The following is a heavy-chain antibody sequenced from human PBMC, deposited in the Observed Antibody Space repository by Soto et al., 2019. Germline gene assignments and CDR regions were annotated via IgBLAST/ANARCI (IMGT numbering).Heavy chain of an antibody. J-gene: IGHJ4*02. CDR3: ARDDIGYPYYFDY. Sequence: GGSLRLSCAASGLTFSSYEMNWVRQAPGKGLEWVSCISTSDNSIYYADSVKGRFTISRDNAKNTLYLQMNSLRAEDTAVYYCARDDIGYPYYFDYWGQGTLVTVSS. CDR2: ISTSDNSI. D-gene: IGHD3-16*02. V-gene: IGHV3-48*03. CDR1: GLTFSSYE.